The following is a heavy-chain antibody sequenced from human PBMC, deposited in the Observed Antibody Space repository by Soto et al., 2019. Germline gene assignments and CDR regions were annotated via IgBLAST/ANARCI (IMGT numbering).Heavy chain of an antibody. D-gene: IGHD1-7*01. CDR2: INHSGST. J-gene: IGHJ6*03. Sequence: SETLSLTCAVYGGSFSGYYWSWIRQPPGKGLEWIGEINHSGSTNYNPSLKSRVTISVDTSKNQFSLKLSSVTAADTAVYYCASGLTGTTYYYYYYYMDVWGKGTTVTVSS. CDR1: GGSFSGYY. CDR3: ASGLTGTTYYYYYYYMDV. V-gene: IGHV4-34*01.